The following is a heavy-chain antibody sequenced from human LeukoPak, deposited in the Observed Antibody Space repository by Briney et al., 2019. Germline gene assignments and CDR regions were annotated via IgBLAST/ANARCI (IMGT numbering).Heavy chain of an antibody. CDR2: IIPIFGTA. CDR3: ARDLTTCSSTSCPTGGNAFDI. Sequence: SVKVSCKASGGTFSSYAIGWVRQAPGQGLEWMGGIIPIFGTANYAQKFQGRVTITTDESTSTAYMELSSLRSEDTAVYYCARDLTTCSSTSCPTGGNAFDIWGQGTMVTVSS. D-gene: IGHD2-2*01. CDR1: GGTFSSYA. V-gene: IGHV1-69*05. J-gene: IGHJ3*02.